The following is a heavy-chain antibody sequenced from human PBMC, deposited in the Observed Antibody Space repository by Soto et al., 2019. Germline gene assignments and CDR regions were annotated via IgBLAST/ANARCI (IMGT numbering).Heavy chain of an antibody. CDR2: ISYDGSNK. CDR3: AKESDGMATISDYYYGMDV. Sequence: QVQLVESGGGVVQPGRSLRLSCAASGFTFSSYGMHWVRQAPGKGLEWVAVISYDGSNKYYADSVKGRFTISRDNSKKKRYLQRNRLRAEDTAVYYCAKESDGMATISDYYYGMDVWGQGTTVTVSS. V-gene: IGHV3-30*18. J-gene: IGHJ6*02. CDR1: GFTFSSYG. D-gene: IGHD5-12*01.